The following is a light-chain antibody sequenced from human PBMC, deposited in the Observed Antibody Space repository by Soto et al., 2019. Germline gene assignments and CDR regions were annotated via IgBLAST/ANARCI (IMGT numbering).Light chain of an antibody. CDR3: SSYTSSTWV. CDR2: EVS. J-gene: IGLJ3*02. CDR1: SSDVGGYNY. Sequence: QSALTQPASVSGSPGQSITISCTGTSSDVGGYNYVSWYKQHPGKAPKLMIYEVSNRPSGVSNRFSGSKSGNTASLTISGLQDEDEADYYCSSYTSSTWVFGGGTKVTVL. V-gene: IGLV2-14*01.